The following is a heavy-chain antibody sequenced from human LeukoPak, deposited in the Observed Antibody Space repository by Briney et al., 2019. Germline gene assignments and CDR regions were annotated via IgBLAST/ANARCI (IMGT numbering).Heavy chain of an antibody. V-gene: IGHV4-59*01. CDR3: ARDVRGSSPSSFYYGVDV. CDR2: MHYSGRT. Sequence: SETLSLTCTVSGGSITTYYWSWIRQPPGKGLEWIGNMHYSGRTIYNPSPKSRVTISVDTSKNQFYLKLSCVTAADTAVYHCARDVRGSSPSSFYYGVDVWGQGTTVSVSS. CDR1: GGSITTYY. J-gene: IGHJ6*02. D-gene: IGHD3-10*02.